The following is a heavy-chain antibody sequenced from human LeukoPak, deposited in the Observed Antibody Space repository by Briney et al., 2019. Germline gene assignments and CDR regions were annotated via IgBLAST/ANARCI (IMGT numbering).Heavy chain of an antibody. Sequence: GGSLRLSCAASGFTFSGYGMHWVRQAPGKGLEWVALIRYDGSNKFYADSVKGRFTISRDNSKNTLYLQMNSLRAEDTAVYYCARYEVGSSWAQAFDIWGQGTMVTVSS. CDR2: IRYDGSNK. CDR3: ARYEVGSSWAQAFDI. J-gene: IGHJ3*02. V-gene: IGHV3-30*02. CDR1: GFTFSGYG. D-gene: IGHD6-13*01.